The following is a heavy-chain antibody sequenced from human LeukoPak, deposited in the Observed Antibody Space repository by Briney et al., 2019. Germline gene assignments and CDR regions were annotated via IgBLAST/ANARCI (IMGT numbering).Heavy chain of an antibody. J-gene: IGHJ4*02. D-gene: IGHD5-12*01. CDR2: ISGSGGST. CDR3: AKVFRGWLQFQAVDY. CDR1: GFTFSSYA. Sequence: GSLRLSCAASGFTFSSYAMSWVRQAPGKGLEWVSAISGSGGSTYYADSVKGRFTISRDNSKNTLYPQMNSLRAEDTAVYYCAKVFRGWLQFQAVDYWGQGTLVTVSS. V-gene: IGHV3-23*01.